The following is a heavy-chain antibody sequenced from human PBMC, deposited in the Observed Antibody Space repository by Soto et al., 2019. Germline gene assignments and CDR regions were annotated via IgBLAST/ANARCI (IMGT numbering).Heavy chain of an antibody. CDR2: IYYSGST. D-gene: IGHD3-22*01. Sequence: QVQLQESGPGLVKPSQTLSLTCTVSGGSISSGGYYWSWIRQHPGKGLEWIGYIYYSGSTYYNPSLKRRVTRSVDTSKNQFSLKLSSVTAADTAGYYCARAPYYDSIHWDYWGQGTLVTVSS. CDR1: GGSISSGGYY. J-gene: IGHJ4*02. CDR3: ARAPYYDSIHWDY. V-gene: IGHV4-31*03.